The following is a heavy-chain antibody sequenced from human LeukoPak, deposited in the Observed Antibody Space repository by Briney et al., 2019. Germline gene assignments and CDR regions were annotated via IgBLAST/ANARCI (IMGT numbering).Heavy chain of an antibody. J-gene: IGHJ5*02. V-gene: IGHV3-23*01. CDR2: ISGSGGST. Sequence: GGSLRLSCAASGFTFSSYAMSWVRQAPGKGLEWVSAISGSGGSTYYADSVKGRFTISRDNSKSTLYLQMNSLRAEDTAVYYCAKGRCSGGSCPNWFDPWGQGTLVTVPS. D-gene: IGHD2-15*01. CDR1: GFTFSSYA. CDR3: AKGRCSGGSCPNWFDP.